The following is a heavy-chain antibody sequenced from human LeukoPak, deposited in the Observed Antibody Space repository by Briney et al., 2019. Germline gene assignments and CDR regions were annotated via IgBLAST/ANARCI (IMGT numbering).Heavy chain of an antibody. Sequence: PGGTLRLSCAASGFTFSNHGMNWVRQAPGKGLEWVSGISPSGDITYYADSVKGRFTISRDNSKNTLYLQMNSLRAEDTAVYYCARDVTVRGVIMNGLDYWGQGTLVTVSS. CDR3: ARDVTVRGVIMNGLDY. J-gene: IGHJ4*02. D-gene: IGHD3-10*01. CDR1: GFTFSNHG. CDR2: ISPSGDIT. V-gene: IGHV3-23*01.